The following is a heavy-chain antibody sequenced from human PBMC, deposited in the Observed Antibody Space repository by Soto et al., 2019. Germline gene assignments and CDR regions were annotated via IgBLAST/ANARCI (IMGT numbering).Heavy chain of an antibody. CDR1: GFTFSSYG. CDR2: ISYDGSNK. Sequence: VQLVESGGGVVQPGRSLRLSCAASGFTFSSYGMHWVRQAPGKGLEWVAVISYDGSNKYYADSVKGRFTISRDNSKNTLYLQMNSLSAEDTAVYYCAKDEKGATDWYFDLWCRGTLVTVSS. CDR3: AKDEKGATDWYFDL. V-gene: IGHV3-30*18. J-gene: IGHJ2*01. D-gene: IGHD1-26*01.